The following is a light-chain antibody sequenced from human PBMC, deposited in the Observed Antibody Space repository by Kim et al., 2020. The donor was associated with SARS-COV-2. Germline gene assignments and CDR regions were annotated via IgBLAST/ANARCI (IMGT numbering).Light chain of an antibody. CDR1: QGISDW. CDR2: EAS. Sequence: ASGGDRVIITCRASQGISDWLAWYQQKPGKAPKLLIYEASSLQSGVPSRFSGSGSGTDFTLTIRSLQPEDFATYYCQQTDSFPWTFGQGTKVDIK. V-gene: IGKV1-12*01. J-gene: IGKJ1*01. CDR3: QQTDSFPWT.